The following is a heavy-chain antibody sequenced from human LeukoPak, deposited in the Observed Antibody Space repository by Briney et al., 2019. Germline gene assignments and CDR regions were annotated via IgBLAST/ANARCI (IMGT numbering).Heavy chain of an antibody. CDR2: ISGSGGST. CDR3: AKLGGWSGAYDAFDI. CDR1: GFTFSSYS. D-gene: IGHD6-19*01. V-gene: IGHV3-23*01. Sequence: GGSLRLSCAASGFTFSSYSMNWVRQAPGKGLEWVSAISGSGGSTYYADFVKGRFTISRDNSKNTLYLQMNSLRAEDTAVYYCAKLGGWSGAYDAFDIWGQGTMVTVSS. J-gene: IGHJ3*02.